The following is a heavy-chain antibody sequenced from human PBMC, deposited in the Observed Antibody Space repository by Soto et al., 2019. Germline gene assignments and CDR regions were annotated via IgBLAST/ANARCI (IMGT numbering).Heavy chain of an antibody. CDR1: GGSISSTTHY. V-gene: IGHV4-39*01. D-gene: IGHD3-22*01. Sequence: SETLSLTCTVSGGSISSTTHYWGWIRQPPGKGLEWIGSVYYNGNMYYNPSLKSRVTMSVDTSKNQFSLDLGSVTAADTAVYYCARRKGYDSTGYYFDYWGQGILVTVSS. CDR3: ARRKGYDSTGYYFDY. CDR2: VYYNGNM. J-gene: IGHJ4*02.